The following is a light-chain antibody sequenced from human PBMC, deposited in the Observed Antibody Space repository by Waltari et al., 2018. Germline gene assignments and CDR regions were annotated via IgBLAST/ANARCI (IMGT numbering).Light chain of an antibody. CDR1: QNVSSNF. V-gene: IGKV3-20*01. CDR3: QPYVNSPRYT. Sequence: EIVLTQSPGPRSLSPEQRATLSCKASQNVSSNFLAWYQHKPGQAPRLLIYNASRRATAIPDRFSGSGSGTDFTLTISRLEPEDFAVYYCQPYVNSPRYTFGQGTKVEMK. CDR2: NAS. J-gene: IGKJ2*01.